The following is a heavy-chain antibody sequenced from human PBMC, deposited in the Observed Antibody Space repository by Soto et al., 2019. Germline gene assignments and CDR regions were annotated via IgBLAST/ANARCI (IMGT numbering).Heavy chain of an antibody. Sequence: PGESLKISCTGFGYTFTTFWISWVRQMPGKGLEWMGRIDPRDSHVNYSPSFQGHVTISLDKSISTACLQWGSLKASDTAMYYCARLFCSTTTCDSWFDPWGQGTLVTVSS. J-gene: IGHJ5*02. CDR3: ARLFCSTTTCDSWFDP. V-gene: IGHV5-10-1*01. CDR2: IDPRDSHV. D-gene: IGHD2-2*01. CDR1: GYTFTTFW.